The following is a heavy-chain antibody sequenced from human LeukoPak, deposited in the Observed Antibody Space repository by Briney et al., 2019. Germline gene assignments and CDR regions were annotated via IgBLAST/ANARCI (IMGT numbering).Heavy chain of an antibody. CDR1: GDSLRNSTFY. J-gene: IGHJ4*02. D-gene: IGHD2-21*02. CDR2: IYYSGGA. CDR3: ARSHCEGDCFSAIRY. V-gene: IGHV4-39*06. Sequence: SQTLSLTCTVSGDSLRNSTFYWVWIRQPPGKGLEWIGSIYYSGGADYNPSLQSRVTISVDTSKTEFHLKVRSVTAADTAVYFCARSHCEGDCFSAIRYWGQGTPVTVSS.